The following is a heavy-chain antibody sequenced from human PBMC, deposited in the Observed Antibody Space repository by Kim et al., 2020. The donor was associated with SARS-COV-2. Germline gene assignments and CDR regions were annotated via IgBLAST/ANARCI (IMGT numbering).Heavy chain of an antibody. CDR2: M. CDR3: ARRRRADAFDI. V-gene: IGHV3-48*03. J-gene: IGHJ3*02. Sequence: MYDADSVRGRFIISSDNARDSLYLQMNSLRAEDTAVYYCARRRRADAFDIWGLGTMVTVSS.